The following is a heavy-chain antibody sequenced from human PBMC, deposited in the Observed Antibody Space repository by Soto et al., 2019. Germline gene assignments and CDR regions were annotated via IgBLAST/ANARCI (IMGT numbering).Heavy chain of an antibody. J-gene: IGHJ4*02. CDR3: ARHLTEGTGGLDY. Sequence: LRLSCAASGFTFSSYWMSWVRQAPGKGLEWVANIKQGGTEKYYINSVKGRFTISRDNSNNVLYLQMNSLRPEDTALYYCARHLTEGTGGLDYWGQGTLVTVPQ. D-gene: IGHD1-1*01. V-gene: IGHV3-7*01. CDR2: IKQGGTEK. CDR1: GFTFSSYW.